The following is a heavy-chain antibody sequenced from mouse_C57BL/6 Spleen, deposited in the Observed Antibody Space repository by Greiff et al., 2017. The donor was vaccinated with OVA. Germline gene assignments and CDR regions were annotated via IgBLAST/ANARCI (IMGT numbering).Heavy chain of an antibody. V-gene: IGHV1-69*01. CDR1: GYTFTSYW. J-gene: IGHJ2*01. Sequence: VQLQQPGAELVMPGASVKLSCKASGYTFTSYWMHWVKQRPGQGLEWIGEIDPSDSYTNYNQKFKGKSTLTVDKSSSTAYMQLSSLTSEDSAVYYCARGSMVTTMYYFDYWGQGTTLTVSS. CDR3: ARGSMVTTMYYFDY. D-gene: IGHD2-1*01. CDR2: IDPSDSYT.